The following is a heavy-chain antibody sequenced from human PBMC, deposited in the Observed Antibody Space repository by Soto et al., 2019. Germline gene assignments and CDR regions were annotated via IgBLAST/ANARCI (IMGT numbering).Heavy chain of an antibody. CDR3: ARPWGQLSTYYDGMDT. CDR1: GVTFSNYA. J-gene: IGHJ6*02. CDR2: ISYDGDNK. Sequence: GGSLRLSCAASGVTFSNYAMHWVRQAPGKGLEWVATISYDGDNKYYTDSVKGPFTISRDNSKNTLYLQMNSLRPEDTAVYYCARPWGQLSTYYDGMDTWGQGTTVTVSS. D-gene: IGHD3-16*01. V-gene: IGHV3-30-3*01.